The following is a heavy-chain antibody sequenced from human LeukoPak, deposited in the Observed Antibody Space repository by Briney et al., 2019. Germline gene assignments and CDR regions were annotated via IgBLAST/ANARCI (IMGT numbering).Heavy chain of an antibody. D-gene: IGHD4-17*01. V-gene: IGHV3-23*01. CDR1: GFTFSSFA. CDR3: TKDPNGDYVGAFDP. CDR2: ITGGHGHT. Sequence: GGSLRLSCAASGFTFSSFAMTGVRQAPGKGLEGVSSITGGHGHTYNTDSVKGRFTISRDNSQTTLYLQMNSLRAEDTAVYYCTKDPNGDYVGAFDPWGQGTLVTVSS. J-gene: IGHJ5*02.